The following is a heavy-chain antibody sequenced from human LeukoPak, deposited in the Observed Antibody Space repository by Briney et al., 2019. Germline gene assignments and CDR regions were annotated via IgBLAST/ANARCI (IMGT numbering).Heavy chain of an antibody. CDR3: ARAFQYPTWSGYYTGENWFDP. CDR1: GGSISSYY. D-gene: IGHD3-3*01. J-gene: IGHJ5*02. Sequence: PSETLSLTCTVSGGSISSYYWSWIRQPPGKGLEWIGYIYYSGSTNYNPSLKSRVTISVDTSKNQFSLKLSSVTAADTAVYYCARAFQYPTWSGYYTGENWFDPWGQGTLVTVSS. V-gene: IGHV4-59*01. CDR2: IYYSGST.